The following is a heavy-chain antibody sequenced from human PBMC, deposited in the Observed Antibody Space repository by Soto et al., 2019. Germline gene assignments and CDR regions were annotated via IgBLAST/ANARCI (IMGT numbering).Heavy chain of an antibody. CDR3: ARERSYGLDY. D-gene: IGHD5-18*01. Sequence: QVQLVQSGAEVKKPGASVKVSCKASGYTFTSYDINWVRQATGQGLEWMGWMNPNSGNTVYAQKLQGRDTMTRNTSIRRAFMKLSSLRSEDTAVYYCARERSYGLDYWGQRTLVTVSA. CDR1: GYTFTSYD. CDR2: MNPNSGNT. V-gene: IGHV1-8*01. J-gene: IGHJ4*02.